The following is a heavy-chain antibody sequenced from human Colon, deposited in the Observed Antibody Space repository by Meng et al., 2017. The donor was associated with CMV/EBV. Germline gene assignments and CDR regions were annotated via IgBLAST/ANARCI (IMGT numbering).Heavy chain of an antibody. CDR2: IYNIGST. CDR1: GDSIRSSSYY. J-gene: IGHJ4*02. CDR3: ARDPYNLWSGAPC. Sequence: SETLSLTCTVSGDSIRSSSYYWGWFRQPPGKGLEWICYIYNIGSTYYTPSPKSRLTISLDTAKNQLSLELTSVTAADTAMYYCARDPYNLWSGAPCWGQGTLVTVSS. V-gene: IGHV4-39*07. D-gene: IGHD3-3*01.